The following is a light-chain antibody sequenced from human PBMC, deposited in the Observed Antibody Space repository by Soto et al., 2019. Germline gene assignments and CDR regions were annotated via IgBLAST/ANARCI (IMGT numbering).Light chain of an antibody. CDR2: EES. J-gene: IGKJ4*01. CDR3: QKVKSYPRS. CDR1: QAITNN. V-gene: IGKV1-9*01. Sequence: DIHLTQSPSSLSASVGDRVTITCRASQAITNNLAWYQQKPGNPPKLLIYEESTLHSGVPSRFRGRKVGKHFIHTIDSLPPEDLATYYCQKVKSYPRSFGGGTKGAIK.